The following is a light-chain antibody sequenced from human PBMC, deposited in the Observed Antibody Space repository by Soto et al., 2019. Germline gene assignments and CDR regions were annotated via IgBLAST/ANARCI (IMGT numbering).Light chain of an antibody. CDR2: DVS. Sequence: QSALTQPASVSGSPGQSITISCTGTNSDVGGYNYVSWYQQHPGKAPKLMIYDVSNRPSGVSNRFSGSKSGYTASLTISGLQAEDEADYYCSSYTSSSTYVLGTGTKLTVL. CDR3: SSYTSSSTYV. CDR1: NSDVGGYNY. J-gene: IGLJ1*01. V-gene: IGLV2-14*03.